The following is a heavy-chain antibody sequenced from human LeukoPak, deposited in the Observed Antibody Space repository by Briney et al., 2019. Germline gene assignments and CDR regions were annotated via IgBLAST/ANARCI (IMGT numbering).Heavy chain of an antibody. CDR2: MKGDGSVK. J-gene: IGHJ3*01. Sequence: GGSLRLSCVASGFPFSSYWMTWVRQAPGKGLEWVASMKGDGSVKHFLDSVEGRFTISRDNAKNSVYLQMNSLRAEDTDMYYCPRWDAYCSGRRCYSGVFAFDLWGQGTMVTVSS. V-gene: IGHV3-7*01. CDR3: PRWDAYCSGRRCYSGVFAFDL. CDR1: GFPFSSYW. D-gene: IGHD2-15*01.